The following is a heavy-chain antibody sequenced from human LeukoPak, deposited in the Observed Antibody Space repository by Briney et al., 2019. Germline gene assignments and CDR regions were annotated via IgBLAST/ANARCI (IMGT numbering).Heavy chain of an antibody. Sequence: PGGSLRLSCAASGFTFSSYWMHWVRQAPGKGLVWVSRINSDGSSTSYADSVKGRFTISRDSAKNTLYLQMNSLRAEDTAVYYCARDPGRRDGYKGGFDYWGQGTLVTVSS. D-gene: IGHD5-24*01. V-gene: IGHV3-74*01. CDR1: GFTFSSYW. J-gene: IGHJ4*02. CDR3: ARDPGRRDGYKGGFDY. CDR2: INSDGSST.